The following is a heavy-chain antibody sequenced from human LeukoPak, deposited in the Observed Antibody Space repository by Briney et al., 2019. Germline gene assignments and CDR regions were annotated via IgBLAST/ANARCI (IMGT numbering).Heavy chain of an antibody. J-gene: IGHJ4*02. CDR2: INANSGGT. V-gene: IGHV1-2*02. CDR1: GYTFPGYY. CDR3: AREHSSSSGKVFDY. Sequence: ASVKVSCKASGYTFPGYYMHWVRQVPGQGLEWMGWINANSGGTNYAQKFQGRVTMTRDTSISTAYMELSRLRSDDTAVYYCAREHSSSSGKVFDYWGQGTLVTVSS. D-gene: IGHD6-6*01.